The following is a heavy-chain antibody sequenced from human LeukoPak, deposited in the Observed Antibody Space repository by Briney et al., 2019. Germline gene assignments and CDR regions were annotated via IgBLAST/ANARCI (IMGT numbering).Heavy chain of an antibody. CDR2: IWYDGSNK. CDR3: ARDSGHNWNDGALDY. V-gene: IGHV3-33*01. D-gene: IGHD1-1*01. CDR1: GFTFSSYG. Sequence: GRSLRLSCAASGFTFSSYGMHWVRQAPGKGLEWVAVIWYDGSNKYYADSVKGRFTISRDNSKNTLYLQMNSLRAEDTAVYYCARDSGHNWNDGALDYLGQGTLVTVSS. J-gene: IGHJ4*02.